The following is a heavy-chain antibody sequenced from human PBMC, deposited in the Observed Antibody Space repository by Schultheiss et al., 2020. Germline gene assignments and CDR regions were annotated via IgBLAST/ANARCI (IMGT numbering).Heavy chain of an antibody. D-gene: IGHD5-18*01. Sequence: GESLKISCAASGFTFSSYAMHWVRQAPGKGLEWVAVISYDGSNKYYADSVKGRFTISRDNSKNTLYLQMNSLRAEDTAVYYCAKDAGYSYGPGEVDYWGQGTLVTVSS. CDR1: GFTFSSYA. V-gene: IGHV3-30-3*01. CDR3: AKDAGYSYGPGEVDY. CDR2: ISYDGSNK. J-gene: IGHJ4*02.